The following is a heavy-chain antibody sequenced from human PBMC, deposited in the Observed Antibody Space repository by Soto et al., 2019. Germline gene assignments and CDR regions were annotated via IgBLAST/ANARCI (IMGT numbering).Heavy chain of an antibody. V-gene: IGHV1-58*01. J-gene: IGHJ4*02. CDR2: IVVGSGNT. Sequence: ASVKVSCKASGFTFTSSAVQWVRQVRGQRLEWIGWIVVGSGNTNYAQKFQERVTITRDMSTSTAYMELSSLRSEDTAVYYCAAEVDYYDSTADYWGQGTLVTVSS. D-gene: IGHD3-22*01. CDR3: AAEVDYYDSTADY. CDR1: GFTFTSSA.